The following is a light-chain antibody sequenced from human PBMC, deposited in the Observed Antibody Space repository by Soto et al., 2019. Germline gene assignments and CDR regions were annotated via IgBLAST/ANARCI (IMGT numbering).Light chain of an antibody. CDR2: EVS. CDR3: SSYAGNMNLI. CDR1: SSDVGGHNH. Sequence: QSALTQPPSASGSPGQSVTISCTGSSSDVGGHNHVSWYQQHPGKAPKLMIYEVSKRPSGVPHRFSGSKSVNTASLTVSGLQAEDEADYYCSSYAGNMNLIFGGGTKLTVL. J-gene: IGLJ2*01. V-gene: IGLV2-8*01.